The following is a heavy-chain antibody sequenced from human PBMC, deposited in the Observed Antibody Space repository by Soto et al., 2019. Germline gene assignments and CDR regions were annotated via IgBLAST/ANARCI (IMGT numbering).Heavy chain of an antibody. CDR1: GFTFSSYG. V-gene: IGHV3-30*18. J-gene: IGHJ4*02. D-gene: IGHD2-2*02. CDR3: AQDLRAATAILDY. CDR2: ISYDGSNK. Sequence: QVQLVESGGGVVQPGRSLRLSCAASGFTFSSYGMHWVRQAPGKGLEWVAVISYDGSNKYYADSVKGRFTISRDNSKNTLYLQMNSLRAEDTAVYYCAQDLRAATAILDYWGQGTLVTVSS.